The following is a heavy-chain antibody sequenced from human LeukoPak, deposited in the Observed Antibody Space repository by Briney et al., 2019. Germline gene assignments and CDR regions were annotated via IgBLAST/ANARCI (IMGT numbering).Heavy chain of an antibody. CDR1: GFTFSDYF. D-gene: IGHD1-14*01. V-gene: IGHV3-30*18. CDR2: VSQDEVTK. CDR3: AKDVPASWAPDY. Sequence: GGSLRLSCAASGFTFSDYFMHWVRQVPGKGLEWVASVSQDEVTKLYVDSVKGRFTISRDNFKNTLYLRMNSLRGEDTAVYYCAKDVPASWAPDYWGQGTPVAVSS. J-gene: IGHJ4*02.